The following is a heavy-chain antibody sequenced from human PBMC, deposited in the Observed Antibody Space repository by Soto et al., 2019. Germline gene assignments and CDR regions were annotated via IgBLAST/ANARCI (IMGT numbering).Heavy chain of an antibody. CDR1: GGSISSGGYY. Sequence: TLSLTCTVSGGSISSGGYYWSWIRQHPGKGLEWIGYIYYSGSTYYNPSLKSRVTISVDTSKNQFSLKLSSVTAADTAVYYCARVRGIFITMIVPRAFDIWGQGTMVTVSS. CDR2: IYYSGST. J-gene: IGHJ3*02. CDR3: ARVRGIFITMIVPRAFDI. D-gene: IGHD3-22*01. V-gene: IGHV4-31*03.